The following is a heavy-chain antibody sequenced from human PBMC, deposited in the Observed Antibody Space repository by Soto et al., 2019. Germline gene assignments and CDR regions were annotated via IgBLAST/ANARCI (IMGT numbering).Heavy chain of an antibody. D-gene: IGHD7-27*01. CDR1: GDSISNLDYF. CDR2: IYKSATT. CDR3: ARGRYCLTGRCFPNWFDS. V-gene: IGHV4-30-4*01. Sequence: PSETLSLTCSVSGDSISNLDYFWAWIRQPTGQALEYIGYIYKSATTYYNPSFESRVAISVATSKSQFSLNVSSVTAADTAVYFCARGRYCLTGRCFPNWFDSWGQGALVTVSS. J-gene: IGHJ5*01.